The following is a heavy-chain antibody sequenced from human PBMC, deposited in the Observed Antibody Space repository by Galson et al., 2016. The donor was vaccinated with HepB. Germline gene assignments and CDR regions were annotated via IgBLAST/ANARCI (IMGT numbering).Heavy chain of an antibody. CDR3: TRGGTALQSYFDH. J-gene: IGHJ4*02. V-gene: IGHV3-49*03. Sequence: SLRLSCAASGFTFAVYSINWFRQAPGKGLEWVGFIKSKTYGGTIAYAASVRGRFTISRDDSKSIAYLQMNSLKTEDTAVYYCTRGGTALQSYFDHWGQGTLVTVSS. CDR2: IKSKTYGGTI. CDR1: GFTFAVYS. D-gene: IGHD2-8*02.